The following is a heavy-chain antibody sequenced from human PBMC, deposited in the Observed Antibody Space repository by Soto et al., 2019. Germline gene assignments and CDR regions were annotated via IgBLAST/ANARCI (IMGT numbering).Heavy chain of an antibody. J-gene: IGHJ4*02. Sequence: QLQLQESGSKLVKPSQTLSLTCAVSGGSISSGGYSWSWIRQPPGKGLDWIGYIYHSVSTYYNPSLKSRVTISVDRSKKQCSLKLSSVTAADTAVYYCYRGPTIFYWGQGTLVTVSS. V-gene: IGHV4-30-2*01. CDR2: IYHSVST. CDR1: GGSISSGGYS. D-gene: IGHD3-9*01. CDR3: YRGPTIFY.